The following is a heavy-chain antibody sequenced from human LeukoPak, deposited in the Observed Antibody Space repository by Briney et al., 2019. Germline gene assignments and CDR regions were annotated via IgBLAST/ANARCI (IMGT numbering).Heavy chain of an antibody. CDR2: ISSSSSTI. J-gene: IGHJ5*02. Sequence: GGSLRLSCAVSGFSFSSYSMNWVRQAPGKGLEWVSYISSSSSTIYYADSVKGRFTISRDNAKNSLYLQMNSLRAEDTAVYYCARDLWERPYRWGQGTLVTVSS. D-gene: IGHD1-26*01. CDR3: ARDLWERPYR. V-gene: IGHV3-48*01. CDR1: GFSFSSYS.